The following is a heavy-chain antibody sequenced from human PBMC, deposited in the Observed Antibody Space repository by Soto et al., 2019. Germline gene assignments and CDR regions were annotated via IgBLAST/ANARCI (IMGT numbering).Heavy chain of an antibody. V-gene: IGHV4-4*02. CDR1: GASISSSNC. CDR2: IFQSGST. CDR3: AKIAVSGPFDY. D-gene: IGHD6-19*01. Sequence: QVQLQESGPGLVKPAETLSLTCAISGASISSSNCWNWVRQPPGKGLEWIGEIFQSGSTNYNPSCKSRVPISMDKPKNQFSLKLSSVPAADTAMYYCAKIAVSGPFDYWGQGILVTVSS. J-gene: IGHJ4*02.